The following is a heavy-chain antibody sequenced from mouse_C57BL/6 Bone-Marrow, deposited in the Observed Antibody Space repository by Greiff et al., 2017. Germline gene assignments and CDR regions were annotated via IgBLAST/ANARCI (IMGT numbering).Heavy chain of an antibody. V-gene: IGHV1-54*01. Sequence: QVQLKESGAELVRPGTSVKVSCKASGYAFTNYLIEWVKQRPGQGLEWIGVINPGSGGTNYNEKFKGKATLTADKSSSTAYMQISSLTSEDSAVYFCARSPYYGSSPFAYWGQGTLVTVSA. J-gene: IGHJ3*01. CDR1: GYAFTNYL. CDR3: ARSPYYGSSPFAY. D-gene: IGHD1-1*01. CDR2: INPGSGGT.